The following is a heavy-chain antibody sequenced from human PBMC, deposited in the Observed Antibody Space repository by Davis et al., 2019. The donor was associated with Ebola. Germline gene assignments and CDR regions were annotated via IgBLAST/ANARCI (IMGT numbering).Heavy chain of an antibody. CDR2: IEGNGVVT. V-gene: IGHV3-23*01. CDR3: MRDPNWGGSA. CDR1: GFYFSTTA. D-gene: IGHD3-10*01. Sequence: PGGPLRPSFATPGFYFSTTAMIWVRQRPGRGLEWVSIIEGNGVVTHYADSVKGRFTIPRDTSKNTVHLQMNSQRVEDAAIYYCMRDPNWGGSAWGQGTLVTVSS. J-gene: IGHJ4*02.